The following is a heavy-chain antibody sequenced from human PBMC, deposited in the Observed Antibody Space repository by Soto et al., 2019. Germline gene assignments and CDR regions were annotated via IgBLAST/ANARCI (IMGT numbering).Heavy chain of an antibody. CDR2: ISHNVSIQ. Sequence: PGGSLRLSCAASGLIFSNYAMHWVRQAPGKGLEWVTMISHNVSIQFYADSVKGRFSISRDNSKDTLYLQMNSLTPADTAVYYCVGGSLLHWGQGTPVTVSS. CDR3: VGGSLLH. J-gene: IGHJ4*02. CDR1: GLIFSNYA. V-gene: IGHV3-30*04.